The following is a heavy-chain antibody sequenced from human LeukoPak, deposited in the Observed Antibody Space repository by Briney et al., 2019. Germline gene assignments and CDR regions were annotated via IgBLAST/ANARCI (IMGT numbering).Heavy chain of an antibody. CDR2: IYHSGST. V-gene: IGHV4-38-2*01. J-gene: IGHJ4*02. CDR3: ARVYSYGLIADY. D-gene: IGHD5-18*01. Sequence: SETLSLTCAVSGYSISSGYYWGWIRQPPGKGLEWIGSIYHSGSTYYNPSLKSQVTISVDTSKNQFSLKLSSVTAADTAVYYCARVYSYGLIADYWGQGTLVTVSS. CDR1: GYSISSGYY.